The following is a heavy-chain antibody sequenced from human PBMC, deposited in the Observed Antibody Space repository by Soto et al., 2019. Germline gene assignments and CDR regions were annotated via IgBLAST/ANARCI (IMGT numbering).Heavy chain of an antibody. CDR2: IIPIFGTA. V-gene: IGHV1-69*13. Sequence: SVKVSCKASGGTFSSYAISWVRQAPGQGLEWMGGIIPIFGTANYAQKFQGRVTITADESTSTAYMELSSLRSEDTAVYYCARALGYDFWSGYPDYYYYGMDVWGQGTTVTVSS. CDR1: GGTFSSYA. D-gene: IGHD3-3*01. CDR3: ARALGYDFWSGYPDYYYYGMDV. J-gene: IGHJ6*02.